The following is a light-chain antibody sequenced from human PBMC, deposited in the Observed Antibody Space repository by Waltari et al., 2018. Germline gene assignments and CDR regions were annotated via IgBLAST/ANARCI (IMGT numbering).Light chain of an antibody. CDR1: QSVDNY. J-gene: IGKJ2*01. CDR2: ASS. Sequence: DIQMTQSPSSLSASVGDRVAITCRASQSVDNYLNWYRQRPGKAPELLIYASSSVQGGDPARFNGSGYGTDFTLTISSLQSEDFATYYCQQSYSMPRTFGQGTKLEI. V-gene: IGKV1-39*01. CDR3: QQSYSMPRT.